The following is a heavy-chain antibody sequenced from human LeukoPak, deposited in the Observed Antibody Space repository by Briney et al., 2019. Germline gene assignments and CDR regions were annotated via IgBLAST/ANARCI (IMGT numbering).Heavy chain of an antibody. J-gene: IGHJ6*03. CDR2: INPNSGGT. V-gene: IGHV1-2*02. CDR1: GYTFTSYG. Sequence: ASVKVSCKASGYTFTSYGISWVRQAPGQGLEWMGWINPNSGGTNYAQKFQGRVTMTRDTSITTAYMEMSRLRSDDTAVYYCAGYYYMDVWGKGTTVTVSS. CDR3: AGYYYMDV.